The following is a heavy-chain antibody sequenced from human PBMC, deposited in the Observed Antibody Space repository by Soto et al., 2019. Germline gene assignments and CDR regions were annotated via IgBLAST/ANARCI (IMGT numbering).Heavy chain of an antibody. V-gene: IGHV3-30-3*01. CDR3: ARDYIPNRELMVYAKNYYYYGMDV. Sequence: GGSLRLSCAASGFTFSSYAMHWVRQAPGKGLEWVAVISYDGSNKYYADSVKGRFTISRDNSKNTLYLQMNSLRAEDTAVYYCARDYIPNRELMVYAKNYYYYGMDVWGQGTTVTVSS. CDR2: ISYDGSNK. J-gene: IGHJ6*02. CDR1: GFTFSSYA. D-gene: IGHD2-8*01.